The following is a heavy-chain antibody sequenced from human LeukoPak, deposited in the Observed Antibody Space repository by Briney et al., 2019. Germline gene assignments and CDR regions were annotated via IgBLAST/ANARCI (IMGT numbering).Heavy chain of an antibody. Sequence: PSETLSLTCTVSGGSISSYYWSWIRQPPGKGLEWIGYIYYSGSTNYNPSLKSRVTISVDTSKNQFSLKLSSVTAADTAVYYCAREDDYVRGGMDVWGQGTTVTVSS. V-gene: IGHV4-59*01. CDR1: GGSISSYY. CDR3: AREDDYVRGGMDV. CDR2: IYYSGST. D-gene: IGHD3-16*01. J-gene: IGHJ6*02.